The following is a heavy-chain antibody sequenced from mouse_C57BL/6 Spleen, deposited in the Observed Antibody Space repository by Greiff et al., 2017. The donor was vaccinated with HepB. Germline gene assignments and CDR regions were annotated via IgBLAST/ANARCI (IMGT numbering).Heavy chain of an antibody. J-gene: IGHJ3*01. Sequence: EVKVVESGGGLVQPGESLKLSCESNEYEFPSHDMSWVRKTPEKRLELVAAINSDGGSTYYPDTMERRFIISRDNTKKTLYLQRSSLRSEDTALYYCARRGYDYPFAYWGQGTLVTVSA. CDR3: ARRGYDYPFAY. D-gene: IGHD2-4*01. CDR1: EYEFPSHD. V-gene: IGHV5-2*01. CDR2: INSDGGST.